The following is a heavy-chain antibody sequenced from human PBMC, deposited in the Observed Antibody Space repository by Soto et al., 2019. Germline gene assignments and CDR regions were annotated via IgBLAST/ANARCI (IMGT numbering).Heavy chain of an antibody. J-gene: IGHJ3*02. CDR3: AREHNYNDSSGILDI. CDR1: GYTFTSYY. Sequence: ASVKVSCKSSGYTFTSYYMHWVRQAPGQGLERMGIINPSGCSTSYGQKFQGRVTMTRDTSTSTVYMELSSLRSEDTAVYYCAREHNYNDSSGILDIWGQGTMVTVSS. V-gene: IGHV1-46*01. D-gene: IGHD3-22*01. CDR2: INPSGCST.